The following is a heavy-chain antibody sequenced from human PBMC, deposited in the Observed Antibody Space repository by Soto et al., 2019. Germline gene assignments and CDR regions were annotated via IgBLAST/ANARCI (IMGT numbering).Heavy chain of an antibody. D-gene: IGHD2-2*01. V-gene: IGHV1-69*01. J-gene: IGHJ6*02. CDR2: IIPIPGTA. CDR3: ARSQGSSTSLEIYYYYYYGMDV. Sequence: QVQLVQSGAEVKKPGSSVKVSCKASGGTFGSYAISWVRQAPGQGLEWMGAIIPIPGTANYAQKFQGRVTIAADESTSTAYMELSSLRSEDTAVYYCARSQGSSTSLEIYYYYYYGMDVWGQGTTVTVSS. CDR1: GGTFGSYA.